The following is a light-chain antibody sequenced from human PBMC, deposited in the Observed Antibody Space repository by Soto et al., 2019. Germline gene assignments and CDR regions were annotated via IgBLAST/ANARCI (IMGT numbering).Light chain of an antibody. CDR1: QSVSSY. J-gene: IGKJ1*01. Sequence: EIVLTQSPATLSLSPGERATLSCRASQSVSSYLAWYQQKPGQAPRLLIYDASNRATGIPARFSGSGSGTDFTLTISSLEVEDCAVYYCQQRSNWPWTFGQGTKVEIK. CDR2: DAS. CDR3: QQRSNWPWT. V-gene: IGKV3-11*01.